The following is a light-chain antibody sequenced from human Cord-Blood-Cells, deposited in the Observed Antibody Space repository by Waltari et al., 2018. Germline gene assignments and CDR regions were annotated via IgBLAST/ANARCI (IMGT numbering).Light chain of an antibody. CDR3: QSADSSGTYV. Sequence: SYELTQPPSVSVSPGQTARITCSGAELPKQYAYWYQQKPGQAPVLVIYKDSERPSGIPERFSGSSSGTTVTLTISGVQAEDEADYYCQSADSSGTYVFGTGTKVTVL. CDR1: ELPKQY. V-gene: IGLV3-25*03. CDR2: KDS. J-gene: IGLJ1*01.